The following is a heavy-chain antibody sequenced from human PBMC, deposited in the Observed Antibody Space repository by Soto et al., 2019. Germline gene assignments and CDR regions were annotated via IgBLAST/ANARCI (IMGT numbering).Heavy chain of an antibody. J-gene: IGHJ4*02. CDR1: GGSISSSSYY. D-gene: IGHD4-17*01. V-gene: IGHV4-39*07. Sequence: SETLSLTCTVSGGSISSSSYYWGWIRQPPGKGLEWIGSIYYSGSTYYNPSLKSRVTISVDTSKNQFSLKLSSVTAADTAVYYCAGVYGDCFDYWGQGTLVTVSS. CDR2: IYYSGST. CDR3: AGVYGDCFDY.